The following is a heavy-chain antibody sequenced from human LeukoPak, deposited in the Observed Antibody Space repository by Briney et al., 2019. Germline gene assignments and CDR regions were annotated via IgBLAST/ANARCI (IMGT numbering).Heavy chain of an antibody. CDR2: ISGSGGST. J-gene: IGHJ2*01. V-gene: IGHV3-23*01. Sequence: GGSLRLSCAASGFTFSSYAMSWVRQAPGKGLEWVSAISGSGGSTYYADSVKGRFTISRDNSKNTLYLQMNSLRAEDTAVYYCAKYQRFLEWLADWYFDLWGRGTLVTVSS. CDR1: GFTFSSYA. D-gene: IGHD3-3*01. CDR3: AKYQRFLEWLADWYFDL.